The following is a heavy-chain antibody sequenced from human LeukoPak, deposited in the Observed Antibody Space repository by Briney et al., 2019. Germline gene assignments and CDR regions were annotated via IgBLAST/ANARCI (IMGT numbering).Heavy chain of an antibody. CDR3: ARGTGYCTNGVRYNDFDY. V-gene: IGHV1-8*01. J-gene: IGHJ4*02. D-gene: IGHD2-8*01. CDR2: MNPNSGNT. CDR1: GYTFTSYD. Sequence: ASVKVSCKASGYTFTSYDINWVRQATGQGLEWMGWMNPNSGNTGYAQKFQGRVTMTRNTSISTAYMELSSLRSEDTAVYYCARGTGYCTNGVRYNDFDYWGQGTLVTVSS.